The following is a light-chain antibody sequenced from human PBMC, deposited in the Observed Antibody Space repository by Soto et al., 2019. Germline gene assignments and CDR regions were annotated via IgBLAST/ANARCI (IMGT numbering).Light chain of an antibody. CDR2: KAS. V-gene: IGKV1-5*03. CDR3: QHYNSYSEA. CDR1: QTISSW. J-gene: IGKJ1*01. Sequence: DIQMTQSPSPLSGSVGASFPLTCRASQTISSWLAWYQQKPGKAPKLLIYKASTLKSGVPSRFSGSGSGTEFTLTISSLQPDDFATYYCQHYNSYSEAFCQGTKVDIK.